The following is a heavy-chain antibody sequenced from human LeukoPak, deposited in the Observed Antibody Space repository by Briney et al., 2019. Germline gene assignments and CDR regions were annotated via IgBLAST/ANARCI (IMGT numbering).Heavy chain of an antibody. D-gene: IGHD6-6*01. J-gene: IGHJ5*02. CDR3: ARESSIAARPGRNWFDP. CDR1: GGTFSSYA. CDR2: IIPIFGTA. V-gene: IGHV1-69*01. Sequence: SSVKVSCKASGGTFSSYAISWVRQAPGQGLERMGGIIPIFGTANYAQKFQGRVTSTAGESTSTAYMELSSLRSEDTAVYYCARESSIAARPGRNWFDPWGQGTLVTVSS.